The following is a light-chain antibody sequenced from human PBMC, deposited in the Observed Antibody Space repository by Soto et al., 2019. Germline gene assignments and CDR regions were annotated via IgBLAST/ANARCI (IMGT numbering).Light chain of an antibody. CDR3: QQRSNWPPTWT. CDR1: QCVSTY. Sequence: EIVWTQSPATLSLSPGQRATLSCRASQCVSTYLAWYQQEPGQAPRLLIYDASTRATGIPARFSGSGSGTDFTLTISSLEPEDFAVYYCQQRSNWPPTWTFGQGTKVEIK. CDR2: DAS. J-gene: IGKJ1*01. V-gene: IGKV3-11*01.